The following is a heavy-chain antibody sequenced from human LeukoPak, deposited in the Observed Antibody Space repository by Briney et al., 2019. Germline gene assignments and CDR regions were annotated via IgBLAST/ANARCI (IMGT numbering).Heavy chain of an antibody. J-gene: IGHJ4*01. Sequence: ASVKVSCKASAYTFRSYGITWVRQAPGQGLEWMGWMNPNSGNTGYAQKFQGRVTMTRNTSISTAYMELSSLSSEDTAVYYCARVVVIIKTPSLYYFDYWGHGTLVTVSS. CDR3: ARVVVIIKTPSLYYFDY. V-gene: IGHV1-8*02. CDR2: MNPNSGNT. D-gene: IGHD3-22*01. CDR1: AYTFRSYG.